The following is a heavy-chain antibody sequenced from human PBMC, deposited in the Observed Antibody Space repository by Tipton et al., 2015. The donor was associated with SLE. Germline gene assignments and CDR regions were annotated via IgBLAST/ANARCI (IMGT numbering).Heavy chain of an antibody. CDR1: GYSFTSYW. Sequence: QLVQSGADVKKPGESLRISCKGSGYSFTSYWISWVRQMPGKGLEWMGRIDPSDSYTNYSPSFQGHVTISADKSIRTAYLQWSSLKASDTAMYYCARLGSSSWYSIPFDYWGQGTLVTVSS. J-gene: IGHJ4*02. CDR2: IDPSDSYT. CDR3: ARLGSSSWYSIPFDY. V-gene: IGHV5-10-1*01. D-gene: IGHD6-13*01.